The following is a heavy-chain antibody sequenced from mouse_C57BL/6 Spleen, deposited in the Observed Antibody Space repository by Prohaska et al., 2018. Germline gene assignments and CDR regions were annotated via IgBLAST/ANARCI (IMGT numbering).Heavy chain of an antibody. J-gene: IGHJ1*03. CDR3: ARDYGSSYWYFDV. V-gene: IGHV9-3*01. CDR1: GYTFTTYG. D-gene: IGHD1-1*01. Sequence: LKKPGETVKISCKASGYTFTTYGMSWVKQAPGKGLKWMGWINTYSGVPTYADDFKGRFAFSLETSASTAYLQINNLKNEDTATYFCARDYGSSYWYFDVWGTGTTVTVSS. CDR2: INTYSGVP.